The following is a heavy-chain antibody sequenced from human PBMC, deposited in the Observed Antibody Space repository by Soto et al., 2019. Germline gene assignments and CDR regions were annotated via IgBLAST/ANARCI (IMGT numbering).Heavy chain of an antibody. V-gene: IGHV3-64*01. CDR1: GFTFSSYA. D-gene: IGHD2-8*01. J-gene: IGHJ4*02. Sequence: PGGSLRLSCAASGFTFSSYAMHWVRQAPGKGLEYVSAISSNGATTYYANSVKGRFTISRDNSKNTLYLQMGGLRAEDMAVYYCARDRCINSVCYAPSDYWGQGTLVTVSS. CDR2: ISSNGATT. CDR3: ARDRCINSVCYAPSDY.